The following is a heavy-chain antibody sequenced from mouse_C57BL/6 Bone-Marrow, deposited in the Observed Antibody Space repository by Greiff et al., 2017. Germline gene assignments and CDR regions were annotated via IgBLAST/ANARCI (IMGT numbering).Heavy chain of an antibody. CDR2: IYPGSGST. D-gene: IGHD1-1*01. CDR3: SRLTNCGSSYDY. J-gene: IGHJ2*01. Sequence: VQLQQPGAELVKPGASVKMSCKASGYTSTSYWITWVKQRPGQGLEWIGDIYPGSGSTNYNEKFKSKDTLTVDTTSSTAYMQLSSLTSEDSAVYYWSRLTNCGSSYDYWGQGTTLTVSA. V-gene: IGHV1-55*01. CDR1: GYTSTSYW.